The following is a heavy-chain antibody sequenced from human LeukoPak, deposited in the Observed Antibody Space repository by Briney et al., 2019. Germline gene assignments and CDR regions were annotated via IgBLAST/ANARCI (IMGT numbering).Heavy chain of an antibody. CDR3: ARGSPLGGN. CDR1: GFTFSSSW. V-gene: IGHV3-74*03. J-gene: IGHJ4*02. Sequence: GGSLRLSCAASGFTFSSSWMHWVRQAPGKGLVWVSHINSDGSNTKYADSVKGRFTISRDNAKNTLSLQMNSLRAEDTAVYYCARGSPLGGNWGQGTLVTVPS. CDR2: INSDGSNT.